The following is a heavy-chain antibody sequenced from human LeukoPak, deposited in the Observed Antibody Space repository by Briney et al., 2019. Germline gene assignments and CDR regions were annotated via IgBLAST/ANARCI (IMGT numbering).Heavy chain of an antibody. V-gene: IGHV5-51*01. D-gene: IGHD7-27*01. CDR3: ARHSSPSWGSGYYYYYMDV. J-gene: IGHJ6*03. Sequence: GESLKISCKGSGYSFTSYWIGWVRQMPGKGLEWMGVIYPGDSDTRYSPSFQGQVTISADKSISTAYLQWSSLKASDIAMYYCARHSSPSWGSGYYYYYMDVWGKGTTVTVSS. CDR1: GYSFTSYW. CDR2: IYPGDSDT.